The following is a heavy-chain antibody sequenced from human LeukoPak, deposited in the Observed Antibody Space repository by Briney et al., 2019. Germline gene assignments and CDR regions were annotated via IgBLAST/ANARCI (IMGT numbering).Heavy chain of an antibody. CDR1: GGSFSGYF. CDR2: INRIGGT. CDR3: ARDLPTGSGSYYNVGVRAFDI. Sequence: SETLSLTCAVYGGSFSGYFWSWIRQSPGKGLEWIGEINRIGGTTYNPSLKSRVSVSVDTSKNQLSLRLNSVTAADTAVYYCARDLPTGSGSYYNVGVRAFDIWGQGTMVTVSS. D-gene: IGHD3-10*01. J-gene: IGHJ3*02. V-gene: IGHV4-34*01.